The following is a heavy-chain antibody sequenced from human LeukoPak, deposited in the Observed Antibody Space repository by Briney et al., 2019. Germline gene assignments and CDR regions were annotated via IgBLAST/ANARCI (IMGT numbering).Heavy chain of an antibody. CDR1: GGSISSGVYY. J-gene: IGHJ4*02. V-gene: IGHV4-39*01. Sequence: SETLSLTCTVSGGSISSGVYYWGWIRQPPGKGLEWIGTIYYSGITYCNPSLKSRVTVSADTSKNQFSLKVNSVTAADTAVYYCARQPTGAWQWTFDNWGQGTLVTVSS. CDR3: ARQPTGAWQWTFDN. CDR2: IYYSGIT. D-gene: IGHD6-19*01.